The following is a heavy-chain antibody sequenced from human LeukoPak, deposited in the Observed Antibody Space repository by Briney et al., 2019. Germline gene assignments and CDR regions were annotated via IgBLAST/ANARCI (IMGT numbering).Heavy chain of an antibody. Sequence: AGGSLRLSCAASGFTFSDYYMSWIRQAPGKGLEWVSYISGSGSTIYYADSVKGRFTISRDNAKNSLYLQMNSLRAEDTAVYYCARRGAVAGSVDAFDIWGQGTMVTVSS. CDR3: ARRGAVAGSVDAFDI. V-gene: IGHV3-11*01. CDR2: ISGSGSTI. D-gene: IGHD6-19*01. J-gene: IGHJ3*02. CDR1: GFTFSDYY.